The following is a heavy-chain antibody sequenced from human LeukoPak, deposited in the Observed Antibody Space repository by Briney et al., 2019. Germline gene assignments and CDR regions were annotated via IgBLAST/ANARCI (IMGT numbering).Heavy chain of an antibody. CDR2: IYYSGST. CDR3: AKGDTVFRGGPDY. V-gene: IGHV4-39*07. CDR1: GGSISSSSYY. D-gene: IGHD3-10*01. J-gene: IGHJ4*02. Sequence: PSETLSLTCTVSGGSISSSSYYWGWIRQPPGKGLEWIGSIYYSGSTYYNPSLKSRVTISVDASKNQFSLKLSSVTAADTAVYYCAKGDTVFRGGPDYWGQGTLVTVSS.